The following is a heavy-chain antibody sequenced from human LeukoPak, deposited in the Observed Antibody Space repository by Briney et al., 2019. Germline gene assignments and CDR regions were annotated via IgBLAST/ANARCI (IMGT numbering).Heavy chain of an antibody. CDR3: ARRYYDSSGFYYYYYMDV. Sequence: ASVKVSCKASGYTFTGYYMHWVRQAPGQGLEWMGWINPNSGGTNCAQKFQGRVTMTRDTSISTAYMELSRLRSDDTAVYYCARRYYDSSGFYYYYYMDVWGKGTTVTVSS. V-gene: IGHV1-2*02. CDR1: GYTFTGYY. CDR2: INPNSGGT. D-gene: IGHD3-22*01. J-gene: IGHJ6*03.